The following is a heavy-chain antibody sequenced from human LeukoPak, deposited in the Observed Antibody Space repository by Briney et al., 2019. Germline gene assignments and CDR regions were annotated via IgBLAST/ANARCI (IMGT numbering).Heavy chain of an antibody. J-gene: IGHJ4*02. V-gene: IGHV4-59*01. CDR2: IYYSGST. CDR3: AREGVVGATPVFDY. Sequence: SETLSLTCAVSGVSISSYYWSWIRQPPGKGLEWIGYIYYSGSTNYSPSLKSRVTISADTSNNQFSLKVSSVTAADTAVYYCAREGVVGATPVFDYWGQGTLVTVSS. D-gene: IGHD1-26*01. CDR1: GVSISSYY.